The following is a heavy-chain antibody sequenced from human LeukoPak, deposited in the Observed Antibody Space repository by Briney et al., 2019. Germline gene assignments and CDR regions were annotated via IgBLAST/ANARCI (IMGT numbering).Heavy chain of an antibody. CDR1: GYSISSGCY. Sequence: QVQLQESGPGLVKPSETLSLTCAVSGYSISSGCYWGWIGQPPGKGLGWIGSIYHSGSTYYNPSLKSRVTISLDTSKNQLSLKVSSVTAADTAVHYCARLSSDGYNSLTYWGQGTLVTVSS. V-gene: IGHV4-38-2*01. CDR2: IYHSGST. CDR3: ARLSSDGYNSLTY. D-gene: IGHD5-24*01. J-gene: IGHJ4*02.